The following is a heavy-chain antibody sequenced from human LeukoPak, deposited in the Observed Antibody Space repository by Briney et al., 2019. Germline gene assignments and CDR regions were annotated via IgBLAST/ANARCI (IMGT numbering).Heavy chain of an antibody. J-gene: IGHJ3*02. CDR3: ARDLGVYIVVTHHDAFDI. V-gene: IGHV3-48*03. CDR1: GFTFSSYE. D-gene: IGHD3-22*01. Sequence: PGGSLRLSCAASGFTFSSYEMNWVRQAPGKGLEWVSYISSSGSVIYYADSVKGRFTISRDNAKNSLYLQMNSPRAEDTAVYYCARDLGVYIVVTHHDAFDIWGQGTMVTVSS. CDR2: ISSSGSVI.